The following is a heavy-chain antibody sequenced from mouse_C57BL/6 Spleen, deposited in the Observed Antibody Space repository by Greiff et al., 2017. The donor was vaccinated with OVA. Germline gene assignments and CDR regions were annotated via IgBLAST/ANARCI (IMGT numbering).Heavy chain of an antibody. J-gene: IGHJ2*01. V-gene: IGHV1-55*01. CDR2: IYPGSGST. CDR1: GYTFTSYW. CDR3: ARYGDGSSFFDY. Sequence: VQLQQPGAELVKPGASVKMSCKASGYTFTSYWITWVKQRPGQGLEWIGDIYPGSGSTNYNEKFKSKATLTVDTSSSTAYMQLSSLTSEDSAVYYCARYGDGSSFFDYWGQGTTFTVSS. D-gene: IGHD1-1*01.